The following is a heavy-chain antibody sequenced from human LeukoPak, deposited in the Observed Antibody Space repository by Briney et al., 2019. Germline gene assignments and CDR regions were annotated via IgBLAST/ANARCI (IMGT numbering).Heavy chain of an antibody. CDR3: ASLGSGSYYYYGMDV. V-gene: IGHV4-34*01. CDR2: INHSGST. J-gene: IGHJ6*02. D-gene: IGHD3-10*01. Sequence: PSETLSLTCAVYGGSFSGYYWSWIRQPPGKGLERIGEINHSGSTNYNPSLKSRVTISVDTSKNQFSLKLSSVTAADTAVYYCASLGSGSYYYYGMDVWGQGTTVTVSS. CDR1: GGSFSGYY.